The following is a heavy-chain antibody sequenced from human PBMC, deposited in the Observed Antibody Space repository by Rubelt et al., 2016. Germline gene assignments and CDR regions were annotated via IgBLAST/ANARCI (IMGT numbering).Heavy chain of an antibody. Sequence: QVQLQESGPGLVKPSETLSLTCSISGGSINTYYWSWIRQPPGKGLEWIGYIYYTGSANYNPSLKSRVPISVDTSKNHFSLKLTSGTAADTAVYYCARHVVAAAPLGVWGQGTMVTVSS. CDR3: ARHVVAAAPLGV. J-gene: IGHJ3*01. V-gene: IGHV4-59*08. CDR1: GGSINTYY. CDR2: IYYTGSA. D-gene: IGHD6-13*01.